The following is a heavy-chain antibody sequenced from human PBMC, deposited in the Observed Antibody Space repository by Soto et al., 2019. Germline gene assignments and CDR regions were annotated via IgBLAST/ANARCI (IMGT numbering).Heavy chain of an antibody. CDR2: IYYSGST. CDR3: ARVGGLAARTFDY. V-gene: IGHV4-59*01. J-gene: IGHJ4*02. D-gene: IGHD6-6*01. Sequence: SETLSLTCTVSGGSISEFYWSWIRPPPGKGLEWIGYIYYSGSTNYNPSLKSRVTISVDTSKNQFSLNLRSMSPADTAVYYCARVGGLAARTFDYWGPATRVTVSA. CDR1: GGSISEFY.